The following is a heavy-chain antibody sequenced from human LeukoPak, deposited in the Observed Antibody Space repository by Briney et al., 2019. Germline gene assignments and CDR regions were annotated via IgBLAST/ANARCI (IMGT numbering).Heavy chain of an antibody. V-gene: IGHV3-53*01. CDR3: ARDARYYHDSRGYFRVFDY. CDR2: IYSDNRT. CDR1: GFTVSYND. Sequence: QTGGSLRLSCAASGFTVSYNDMTWVRQAPGKGLEWVSLIYSDNRTHYADSVKGRFTISRDNSKNTLYLQMNRLRAEDTAVYFCARDARYYHDSRGYFRVFDYWGQGTLVTVSS. D-gene: IGHD3-22*01. J-gene: IGHJ4*02.